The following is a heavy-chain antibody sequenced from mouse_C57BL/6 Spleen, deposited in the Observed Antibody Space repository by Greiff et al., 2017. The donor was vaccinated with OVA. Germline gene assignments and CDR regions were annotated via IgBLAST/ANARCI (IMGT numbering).Heavy chain of an antibody. D-gene: IGHD1-1*01. CDR2: IDPEDGET. V-gene: IGHV14-2*01. Sequence: VQLQQSGAELVKPGASVKLSCTASGFNIKDYYMHWVKQRTEQGLEWIGRIDPEDGETKYAPKFQGKATITADTTSNTAYLQLSSLTSDDTAVYYCAQTFITTVVDWDYWGQGTTLTVSS. CDR3: AQTFITTVVDWDY. J-gene: IGHJ2*01. CDR1: GFNIKDYY.